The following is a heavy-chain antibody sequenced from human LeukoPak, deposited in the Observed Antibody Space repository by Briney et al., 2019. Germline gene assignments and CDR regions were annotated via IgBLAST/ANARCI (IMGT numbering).Heavy chain of an antibody. CDR1: GGSISSYY. J-gene: IGHJ4*02. V-gene: IGHV4-59*01. Sequence: SETLSLTCTVSGGSISSYYWSWIWQPPGEGMEWIGYMHYSVSTNYNPSLKSRVTISVDTSKTQFSLKLSSVTAADTAVYYCARWILYSSGSYSDYWGQGTLVTVSS. D-gene: IGHD3-10*01. CDR2: MHYSVST. CDR3: ARWILYSSGSYSDY.